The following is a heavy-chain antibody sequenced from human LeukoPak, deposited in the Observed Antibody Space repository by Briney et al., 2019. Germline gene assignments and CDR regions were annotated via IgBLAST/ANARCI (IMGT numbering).Heavy chain of an antibody. Sequence: QSGGSLRLSCAASGFTFSGFWMHWVRQAPGKGLVWDSRINGDGSDTTYADSAKGRFTISRDNVRNTLHLQMSSLRAEDTAVYYCARTMTGGFFDFWGQGTLVTVSS. D-gene: IGHD3-16*01. CDR2: INGDGSDT. V-gene: IGHV3-74*03. CDR3: ARTMTGGFFDF. CDR1: GFTFSGFW. J-gene: IGHJ4*02.